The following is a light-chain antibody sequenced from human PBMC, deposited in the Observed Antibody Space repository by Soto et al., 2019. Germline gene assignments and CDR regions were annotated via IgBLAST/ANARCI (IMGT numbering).Light chain of an antibody. Sequence: IQMTQSPSSLSASVGYRFTITCRASQTIRKYLNWYQQKXGKAPNVLIYGASRLQSGVPSRYSGSGVGTDFTLTISGLQPEDFETYYCQQSYSSPYTFGPGTKVDIK. CDR3: QQSYSSPYT. CDR1: QTIRKY. V-gene: IGKV1-39*01. J-gene: IGKJ3*01. CDR2: GAS.